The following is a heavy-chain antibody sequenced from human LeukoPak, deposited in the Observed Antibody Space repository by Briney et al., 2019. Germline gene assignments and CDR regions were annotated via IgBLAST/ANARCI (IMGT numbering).Heavy chain of an antibody. J-gene: IGHJ4*02. D-gene: IGHD2-2*01. V-gene: IGHV1-69*05. CDR1: GGTFSSYA. CDR3: AREFRVGVVVPAAQSKDDY. Sequence: ASVKVSCEASGGTFSSYAISWVRQAPGQGLEWMGGIIPIFGTANYAQKFQGRVTITTDESTSTAYMELSSLRSEDTAVYYCAREFRVGVVVPAAQSKDDYWGQGTLVTVSS. CDR2: IIPIFGTA.